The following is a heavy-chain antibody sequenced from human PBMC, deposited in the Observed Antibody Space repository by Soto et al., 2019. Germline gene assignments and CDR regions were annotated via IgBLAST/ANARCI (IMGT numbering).Heavy chain of an antibody. D-gene: IGHD3-22*01. J-gene: IGHJ4*02. CDR1: GYTFSDYG. CDR2: INVYSSTA. V-gene: IGHV1-18*01. CDR3: ARGRGGYLYSSGHTHNYLDY. Sequence: QVNLVQSGSEVKTAGAAVKVSCKASGYTFSDYGVSWVRQAPGQGLEWMGWINVYSSTANYFPKFQGRVTMTTDTSTSTVYMELRDLSSEDTAVYYCARGRGGYLYSSGHTHNYLDYWGQGTLVTVSS.